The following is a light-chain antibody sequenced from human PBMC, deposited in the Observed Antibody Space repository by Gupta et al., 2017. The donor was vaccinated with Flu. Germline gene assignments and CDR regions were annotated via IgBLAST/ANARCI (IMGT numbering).Light chain of an antibody. CDR3: QSYDSSLSKV. J-gene: IGLJ2*01. CDR1: SSNIGAGYD. CDR2: GNI. Sequence: GSSSNIGAGYDVHWYQQLPGTAPKLLIYGNINRPSGVPDRFSGSKSGTSAFRAITGLQAEDEADYYCQSYDSSLSKVFGGGTKLTVL. V-gene: IGLV1-40*01.